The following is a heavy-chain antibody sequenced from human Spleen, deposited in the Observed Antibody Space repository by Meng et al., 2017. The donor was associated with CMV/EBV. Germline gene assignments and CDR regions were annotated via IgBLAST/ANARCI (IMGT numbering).Heavy chain of an antibody. CDR3: ARRIVVVPAAIRFWSTRDY. CDR1: GGSISSGDYY. V-gene: IGHV4-30-4*08. J-gene: IGHJ4*02. CDR2: IYYSGTT. D-gene: IGHD2-2*02. Sequence: SETLSLTCTVSGGSISSGDYYWSWIRQPPGKGLEWIGHIYYSGTTYYNPSLKSRVTISVDTSKNQFSLKLSSVTAADTAVYYCARRIVVVPAAIRFWSTRDYWGQGTLVTVSS.